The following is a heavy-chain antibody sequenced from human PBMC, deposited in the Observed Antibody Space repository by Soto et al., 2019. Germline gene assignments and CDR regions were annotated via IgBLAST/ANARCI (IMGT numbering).Heavy chain of an antibody. CDR3: AREVCRRPYYYYGMDV. D-gene: IGHD3-16*01. J-gene: IGHJ6*02. V-gene: IGHV1-3*01. Sequence: QVQLVQSGAEVKKPGASVKVSCKASGYTFTSYAMHWVRQAPGQRLEWMGWINACNGNTKYSQKYQGRGTVTSDTPASTAYMELSSLRSEDTAVYYCAREVCRRPYYYYGMDVWGQGTTVTVSS. CDR2: INACNGNT. CDR1: GYTFTSYA.